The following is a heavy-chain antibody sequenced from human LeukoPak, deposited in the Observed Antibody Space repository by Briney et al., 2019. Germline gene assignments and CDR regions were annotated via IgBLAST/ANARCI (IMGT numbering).Heavy chain of an antibody. CDR2: INPNSGGT. J-gene: IGHJ6*02. CDR3: ARDVPIVVPAAMRYYYYYGMDV. D-gene: IGHD2-2*01. Sequence: GASVKVSCKASGYTFTGYYMHWVRQAPGQGLEWMGWINPNSGGTNYAQKFRGRVTVTRDTSISTAYMELSRLTSDDTAVYYCARDVPIVVPAAMRYYYYYGMDVWGQGTTVTVSS. V-gene: IGHV1-2*02. CDR1: GYTFTGYY.